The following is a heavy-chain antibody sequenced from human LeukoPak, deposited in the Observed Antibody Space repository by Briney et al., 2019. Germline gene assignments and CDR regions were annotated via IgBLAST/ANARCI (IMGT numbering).Heavy chain of an antibody. CDR3: ARGNSYGIFDY. J-gene: IGHJ4*02. CDR1: GGSISSYY. D-gene: IGHD5-18*01. V-gene: IGHV4-59*01. Sequence: SETLSLTCTVSGGSISSYYWNWIRQPPGKGLEWIGYIYYSGSSNYNPSLKSRVTISVDTSKNQFSLKLSSVTAAGTAVYYCARGNSYGIFDYWGQGTLVTVSS. CDR2: IYYSGSS.